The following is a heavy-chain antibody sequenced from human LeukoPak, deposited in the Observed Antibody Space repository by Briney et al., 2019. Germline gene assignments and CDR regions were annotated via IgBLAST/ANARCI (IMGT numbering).Heavy chain of an antibody. V-gene: IGHV4-39*02. Sequence: SETLSLTCTVSGGSISSSSYYWGWIRQPPGTGLEWIGSIYYSGSTYYNPSLKSRVTISVDTSKSQFSLKLSSVTAADTAVYYCARDEGSGWYYFDYWGQGTLVTVSS. CDR2: IYYSGST. D-gene: IGHD6-19*01. J-gene: IGHJ4*02. CDR1: GGSISSSSYY. CDR3: ARDEGSGWYYFDY.